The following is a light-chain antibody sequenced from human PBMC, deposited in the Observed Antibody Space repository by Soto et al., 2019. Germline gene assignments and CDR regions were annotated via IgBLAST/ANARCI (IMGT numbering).Light chain of an antibody. Sequence: EIVLTQSPATLSLSPGERATLSCRASQSVSSYLAWYQQKPGQAPRLLIYDASNRATGIPARFSGSGSGTDFTLTISSLEPEDFAVYYCQQRSNWPPGTTFGQGTKVYIK. CDR1: QSVSSY. V-gene: IGKV3-11*01. CDR2: DAS. J-gene: IGKJ1*01. CDR3: QQRSNWPPGTT.